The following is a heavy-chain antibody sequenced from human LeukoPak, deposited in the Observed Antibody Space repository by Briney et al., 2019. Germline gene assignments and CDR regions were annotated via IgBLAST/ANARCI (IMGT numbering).Heavy chain of an antibody. J-gene: IGHJ4*03. Sequence: ASVKVSCKASGHSFSAFYMHWVRQAPGQGLEWMGWINPHSGGTDYAQKFQGRVTMSSDTSISTAYMELSSLRPDDTAVFYCARIFGVENTVTNYDSFEHWGQGTLVTVTS. V-gene: IGHV1-2*02. CDR1: GHSFSAFY. D-gene: IGHD4-17*01. CDR3: ARIFGVENTVTNYDSFEH. CDR2: INPHSGGT.